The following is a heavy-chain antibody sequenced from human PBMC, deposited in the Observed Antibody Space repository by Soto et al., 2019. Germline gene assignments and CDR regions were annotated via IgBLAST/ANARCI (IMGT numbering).Heavy chain of an antibody. D-gene: IGHD6-6*01. V-gene: IGHV3-73*01. Sequence: EVQLVESGGGLVQPGGSLKLSCAASGFSFSDSAMHWVRQASGKGLEWVGRIRTKPNSYATAYAALVKGRFTISRDDSRNMAYLQMNSLKTEDTALYYCTTASSSSGFDYWGQGALVTVSS. J-gene: IGHJ4*02. CDR3: TTASSSSGFDY. CDR1: GFSFSDSA. CDR2: IRTKPNSYAT.